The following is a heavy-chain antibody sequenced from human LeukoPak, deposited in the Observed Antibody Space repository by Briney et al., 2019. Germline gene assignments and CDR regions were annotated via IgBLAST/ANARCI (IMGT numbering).Heavy chain of an antibody. CDR1: GFTFSSYG. Sequence: GGSLRLSCEASGFTFSSYGMSWVRQAPGKGLEWVSAISGSGGSTYYADSVKGRFTISRDNSKNTLYLQMNSLRAEDTAVYYCAKDLKRGYYGSGSYYTRPLHDAFDIWGQGTMVTVSS. J-gene: IGHJ3*02. CDR3: AKDLKRGYYGSGSYYTRPLHDAFDI. CDR2: ISGSGGST. V-gene: IGHV3-23*01. D-gene: IGHD3-10*01.